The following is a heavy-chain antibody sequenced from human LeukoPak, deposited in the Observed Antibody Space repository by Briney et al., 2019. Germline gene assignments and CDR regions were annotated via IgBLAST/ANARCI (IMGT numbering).Heavy chain of an antibody. D-gene: IGHD3-22*01. CDR3: ASTPYYDSSGYNY. J-gene: IGHJ4*02. Sequence: XAPGXXXEXMGWISAYNGNTNYAQKLQGRVTMTTDTSTSTAYMELRSLRSDDTAVYYCASTPYYDSSGYNYWGQGTLVTVSS. CDR2: ISAYNGNT. V-gene: IGHV1-18*01.